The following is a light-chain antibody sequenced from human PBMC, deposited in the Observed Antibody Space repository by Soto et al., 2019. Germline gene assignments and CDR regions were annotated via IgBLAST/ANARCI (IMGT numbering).Light chain of an antibody. Sequence: DVQMTHSPSSLSASVGDRVTITCQASQDINKNLIWYQQKPGKAPKLLIYAASSLQSGVPSRFSGSGSGTDFTLTISSLQPEDFATYYCQQANSFPITFGQGTRLEIK. J-gene: IGKJ5*01. V-gene: IGKV1-12*01. CDR1: QDINKN. CDR2: AAS. CDR3: QQANSFPIT.